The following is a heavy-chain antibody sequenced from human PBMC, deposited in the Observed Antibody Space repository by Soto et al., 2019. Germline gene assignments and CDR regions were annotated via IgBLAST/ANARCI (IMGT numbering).Heavy chain of an antibody. V-gene: IGHV4-59*03. CDR3: ARLQYTVVTATDV. Sequence: QVLLQESGPGLVKPSETLSLTSTVSGGSINNYYWNWIRQPPGKGLEWIGYVSYSGRTNYNPSLKGRVNKLVDKSKNQFSLNLTSVTAADPAVYYCARLQYTVVTATDVWGQGTMVTVSS. CDR1: GGSINNYY. J-gene: IGHJ3*01. CDR2: VSYSGRT. D-gene: IGHD2-21*02.